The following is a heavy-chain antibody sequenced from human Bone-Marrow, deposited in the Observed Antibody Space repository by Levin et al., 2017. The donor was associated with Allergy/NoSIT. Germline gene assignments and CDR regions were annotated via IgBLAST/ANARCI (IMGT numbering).Heavy chain of an antibody. CDR2: IRNKTYGGTT. Sequence: GGSLRLSCAASGFTLSDYYMSWFRQAPGKGLEWVGFIRNKTYGGTTEYAASVKRRFTISRDDSKSIAYLQMSSLKIEDTAVYYCSRGLISIFGVVSEFDYWGQGTLVTVSS. V-gene: IGHV3-22*01. CDR3: SRGLISIFGVVSEFDY. J-gene: IGHJ4*02. CDR1: GFTLSDYY. D-gene: IGHD3-3*01.